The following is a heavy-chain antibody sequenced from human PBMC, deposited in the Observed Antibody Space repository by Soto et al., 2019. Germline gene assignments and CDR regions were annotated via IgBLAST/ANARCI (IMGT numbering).Heavy chain of an antibody. CDR2: IIPIFGTA. Sequence: GASVKVSCKASGGTFSSYAISWVRQAPGQGLEWMGGIIPIFGTANYAQKFQGRVTITADESTSTAYMELSSLRSEDTAVYYCARANCGGDCYRNYYYYYGMDVWGQGTTVTVSS. CDR3: ARANCGGDCYRNYYYYYGMDV. J-gene: IGHJ6*02. D-gene: IGHD2-21*02. CDR1: GGTFSSYA. V-gene: IGHV1-69*13.